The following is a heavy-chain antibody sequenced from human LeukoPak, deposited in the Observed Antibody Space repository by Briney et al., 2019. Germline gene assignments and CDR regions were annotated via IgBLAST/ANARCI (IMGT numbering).Heavy chain of an antibody. Sequence: ASVRVSCKSSGYAFMQYYIHWVRQAPGQGLEWMGWITPKTGGTNFARRFQGRVTQTRDTSINTVYMDLSGLRSDDTAIYYCARDHAYNYDFDYWGQGTLVTVSS. V-gene: IGHV1-2*02. CDR1: GYAFMQYY. D-gene: IGHD3-16*01. CDR3: ARDHAYNYDFDY. J-gene: IGHJ4*02. CDR2: ITPKTGGT.